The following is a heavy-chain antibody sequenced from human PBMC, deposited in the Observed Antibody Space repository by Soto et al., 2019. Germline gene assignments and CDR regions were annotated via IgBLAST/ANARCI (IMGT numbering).Heavy chain of an antibody. D-gene: IGHD1-1*01. CDR2: IYYSGST. J-gene: IGHJ3*02. CDR1: GGSISSSSYY. CDR3: ARQHRELDADAFDI. V-gene: IGHV4-39*01. Sequence: KPSETLSLTCTVSGGSISSSSYYWGWIRQPPGKGLEWIGSIYYSGSTYYNPSLKSRVTISVDTSKNQFSLKLSSVTAADTAVYYCARQHRELDADAFDIWGQGTMVTVSS.